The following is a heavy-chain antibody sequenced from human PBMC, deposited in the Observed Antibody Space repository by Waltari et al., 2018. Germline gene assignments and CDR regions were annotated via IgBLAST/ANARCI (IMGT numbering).Heavy chain of an antibody. CDR3: AKDHEGGLWPPNYFDY. CDR2: ISWNSGRI. D-gene: IGHD5-18*01. CDR1: GFTFDDYA. J-gene: IGHJ4*02. Sequence: EVQLVESGGGLVQPGRSLRLSCAASGFTFDDYAMHWVRQAPGKALEWVSGISWNSGRIGDAEAGKCRFTISRDNAKNSLYLQMNSLRAEETALYYCAKDHEGGLWPPNYFDYWGQGTLVTVSS. V-gene: IGHV3-9*01.